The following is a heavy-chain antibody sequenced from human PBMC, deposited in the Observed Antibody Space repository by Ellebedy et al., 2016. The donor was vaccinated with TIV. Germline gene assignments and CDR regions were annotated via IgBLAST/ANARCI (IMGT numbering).Heavy chain of an antibody. Sequence: AASVKVSCKASGYTFTSYAMHWVRQAPGQRLEWMGWINAGNGNTKYTQKFQGRVTITRDTSASTAYMELSSLKSEDTAVYYCSRDEVYVITFAYGGQGTLVPVSS. CDR2: INAGNGNT. CDR3: SRDEVYVITFAY. J-gene: IGHJ4*02. CDR1: GYTFTSYA. V-gene: IGHV1-3*01. D-gene: IGHD3-22*01.